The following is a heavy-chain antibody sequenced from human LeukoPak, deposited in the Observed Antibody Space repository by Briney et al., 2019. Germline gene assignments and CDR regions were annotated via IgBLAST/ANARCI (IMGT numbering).Heavy chain of an antibody. CDR2: MNPNSGNT. J-gene: IGHJ4*02. Sequence: ASVKVSCKASGYTFTSYDINWVRQATGQGLEWMGWMNPNSGNTGYAQKFQGRVTMTRNTSISTAYMELSSLRSEDTAVYYCARRSLKLWRNELSLWYWGQGTLVTVSS. V-gene: IGHV1-8*01. CDR1: GYTFTSYD. D-gene: IGHD2-21*01. CDR3: ARRSLKLWRNELSLWY.